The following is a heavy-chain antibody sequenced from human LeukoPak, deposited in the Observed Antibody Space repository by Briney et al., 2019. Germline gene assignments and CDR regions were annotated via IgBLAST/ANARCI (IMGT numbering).Heavy chain of an antibody. CDR2: IYYSGST. Sequence: PSETLSLTCTVSGGSISSSSYYWGWIRQPPGKGLEWIGSIYYSGSTYYNPSLKSRVTMSVDTSKNQFSLKLSSVTAADTAVYYCARDLSGYVSTNWFDPWGQGTLVTVSS. CDR3: ARDLSGYVSTNWFDP. V-gene: IGHV4-39*07. CDR1: GGSISSSSYY. D-gene: IGHD5-12*01. J-gene: IGHJ5*02.